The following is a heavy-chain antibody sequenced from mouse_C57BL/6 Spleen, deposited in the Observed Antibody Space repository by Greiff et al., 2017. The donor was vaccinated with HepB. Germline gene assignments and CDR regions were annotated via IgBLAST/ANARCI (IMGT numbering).Heavy chain of an antibody. Sequence: QVQLQQPGAELVRPGTSVKLSCKASGYTFTSYWMHWVKQRPGQGLEWIGVIDPSDSYTNYNQKFKGKATLTVDTSSSTAYMQLSSLTSEDSAVYYGARRGDDGYPYYFDYWGKGTTLTVSS. D-gene: IGHD2-3*01. J-gene: IGHJ2*01. CDR1: GYTFTSYW. V-gene: IGHV1-59*01. CDR3: ARRGDDGYPYYFDY. CDR2: IDPSDSYT.